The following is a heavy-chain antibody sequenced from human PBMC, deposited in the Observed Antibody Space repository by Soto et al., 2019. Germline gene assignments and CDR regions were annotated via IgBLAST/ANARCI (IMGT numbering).Heavy chain of an antibody. CDR3: ARVFGGDCHNGMDV. J-gene: IGHJ6*02. CDR1: GGSISSGGYY. CDR2: IYYSGST. Sequence: QVQLQESGPGLVKPSQTLSLTCTVSGGSISSGGYYWSWIRQHPGKGLEWIGYIYYSGSTYYNPSLKSRVTISVDTSKNQSSLKLSSVTAADTAVYYCARVFGGDCHNGMDVWGQGTTVTVSS. V-gene: IGHV4-31*03. D-gene: IGHD2-21*02.